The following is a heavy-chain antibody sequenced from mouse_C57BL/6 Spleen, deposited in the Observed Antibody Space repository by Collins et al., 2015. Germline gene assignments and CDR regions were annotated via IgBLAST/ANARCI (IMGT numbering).Heavy chain of an antibody. CDR3: ARDGNYWYFRC. CDR1: GFTFSDYY. D-gene: IGHD2-1*01. Sequence: EVQLVESGGGLVKPGGSLKLSCAASGFTFSDYYMYWVRQTPEKRLEWVATISDGGSYTYYPDSVKGRFTISRDNAKNNLYLQMSSLKSEDTAMYYCARDGNYWYFRCLGRRDHGHRSPQ. CDR2: ISDGGSYT. V-gene: IGHV5-4*02. J-gene: IGHJ1*01.